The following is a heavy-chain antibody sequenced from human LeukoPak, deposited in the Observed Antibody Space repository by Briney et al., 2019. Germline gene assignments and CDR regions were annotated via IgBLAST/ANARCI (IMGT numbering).Heavy chain of an antibody. CDR1: GFTFSSYS. D-gene: IGHD5-18*01. Sequence: GGSLRLSRAASGFTFSSYSMNWVRQAPGKGLEWVSSISSSSSYIYYADSVKGRFTISRDNAKNSLYLQMNSLRAEDTAVYYCAKAWIQLWLVFDYWGQGTLVTVSS. J-gene: IGHJ4*02. CDR2: ISSSSSYI. CDR3: AKAWIQLWLVFDY. V-gene: IGHV3-21*01.